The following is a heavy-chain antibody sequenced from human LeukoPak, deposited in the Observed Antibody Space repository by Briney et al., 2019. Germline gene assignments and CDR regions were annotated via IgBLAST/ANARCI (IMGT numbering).Heavy chain of an antibody. V-gene: IGHV3-30*02. D-gene: IGHD4-17*01. CDR3: VSCTWVDGDYGNLWYFDY. Sequence: GGSLRLSCAASGFTFSSYSMNWVRQAPGKGLEWVAFIRYDGSNKYYADSVKGRFTISRDNSKNTLYLQMSSLRAEDTAVYYCVSCTWVDGDYGNLWYFDYWGQGTLVTVSS. CDR2: IRYDGSNK. CDR1: GFTFSSYS. J-gene: IGHJ4*02.